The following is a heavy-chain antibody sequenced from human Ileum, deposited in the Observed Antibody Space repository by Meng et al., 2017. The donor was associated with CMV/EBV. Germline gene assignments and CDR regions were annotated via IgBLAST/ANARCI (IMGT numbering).Heavy chain of an antibody. V-gene: IGHV1-2*02. CDR3: ARGDDFWSGTMIDY. D-gene: IGHD3-3*01. Sequence: ASGYTFTGYYMHWVRQAPEQGLEWMGWINPNSGGTNYAQKFQGRVTMTRDTSISTAYMELSRLRSDDTAVYYCARGDDFWSGTMIDYWGQGTLVTVSS. CDR1: GYTFTGYY. CDR2: INPNSGGT. J-gene: IGHJ4*02.